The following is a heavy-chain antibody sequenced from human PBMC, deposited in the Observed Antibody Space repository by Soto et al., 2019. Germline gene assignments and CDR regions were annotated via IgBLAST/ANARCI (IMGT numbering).Heavy chain of an antibody. CDR1: GFSLSTSGVG. D-gene: IGHD2-21*01. Sequence: VSGPTLVNPTQTLTLTCTFSGFSLSTSGVGVGWIRQPPGKALEWLALIYWDDDKRYSPSLKSRLTITKDTSKNQVVLTMTNMDPVDTATYYCAHSRTYCGGDCYWGGGGFDYWGQGTLVTVSS. V-gene: IGHV2-5*02. CDR2: IYWDDDK. J-gene: IGHJ4*02. CDR3: AHSRTYCGGDCYWGGGGFDY.